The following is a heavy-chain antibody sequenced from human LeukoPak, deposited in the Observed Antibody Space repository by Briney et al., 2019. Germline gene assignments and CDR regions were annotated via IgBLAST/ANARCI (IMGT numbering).Heavy chain of an antibody. D-gene: IGHD4-17*01. CDR1: GYSISSGYY. V-gene: IGHV4-38-2*01. Sequence: QPSETLSLTCAVSGYSISSGYYWGWIRQPPGQGLEWIGSIYHSGSTYYNPSLKSRVTISVDTSKNQFSLKLSSVTAADTAVYYCARAFDGDYLFDYWGQGTLVTVSS. CDR2: IYHSGST. CDR3: ARAFDGDYLFDY. J-gene: IGHJ4*02.